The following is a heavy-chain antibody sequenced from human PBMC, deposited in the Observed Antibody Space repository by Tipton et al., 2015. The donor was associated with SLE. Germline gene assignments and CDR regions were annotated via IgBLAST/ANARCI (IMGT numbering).Heavy chain of an antibody. CDR2: IYHSGST. CDR3: ARVHTGENWYFDL. Sequence: TLSLTCAVSGYSISSGYYWGWIRQPPGKGLEWIGNIYHSGSTYYNPSLKSRVTISVDTSKSQFSLKLSSVTAADTAVYYCARVHTGENWYFDLWGRGTLVTVSS. D-gene: IGHD3-16*01. CDR1: GYSISSGYY. V-gene: IGHV4-38-2*01. J-gene: IGHJ2*01.